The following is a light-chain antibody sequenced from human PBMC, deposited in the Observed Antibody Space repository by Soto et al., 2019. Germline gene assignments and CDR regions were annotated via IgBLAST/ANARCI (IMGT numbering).Light chain of an antibody. CDR2: DVS. J-gene: IGLJ2*01. CDR3: CSYAGSYTHVV. CDR1: SSDVGGYNH. Sequence: QSALTQPRSVSGSPGQSVTISCTGTSSDVGGYNHVSWYQQHPGKAPKLMIYDVSKRPSGVPDRFSGSKSGNTASLTISGLQAEDEADYYCCSYAGSYTHVVFGGGTKLTVL. V-gene: IGLV2-11*01.